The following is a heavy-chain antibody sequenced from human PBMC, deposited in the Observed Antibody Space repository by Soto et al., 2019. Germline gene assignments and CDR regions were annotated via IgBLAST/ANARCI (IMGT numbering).Heavy chain of an antibody. CDR3: ARGSGLRYFDWSPAYYFDY. D-gene: IGHD3-9*01. V-gene: IGHV1-69*13. CDR2: IIPIFGTA. CDR1: GGTFSSYA. Sequence: SVKVSCKXSGGTFSSYAISWVRQAPGQGLEWMGGIIPIFGTANYAQKFQGRVTITADESTSTAYMELSSLRSEDTAVYYCARGSGLRYFDWSPAYYFDYWGQGTLVTVSS. J-gene: IGHJ4*02.